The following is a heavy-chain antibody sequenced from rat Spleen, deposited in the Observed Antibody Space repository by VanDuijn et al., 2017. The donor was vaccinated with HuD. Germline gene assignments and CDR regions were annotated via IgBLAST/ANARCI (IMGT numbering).Heavy chain of an antibody. CDR3: ARSRKYNNYGFVY. Sequence: QVQLKESGPGLVQPSQTLSLTCTVSGFSLISYTVSWVRQPPGKGLEWMGGIWNDGSTNYNSALISRLSISRDTSKNQVYLKMNSLQTEDTATYYCARSRKYNNYGFVYWGPGTLVTVSS. CDR1: GFSLISYT. CDR2: IWNDGST. D-gene: IGHD1-10*01. V-gene: IGHV2-15*01. J-gene: IGHJ3*01.